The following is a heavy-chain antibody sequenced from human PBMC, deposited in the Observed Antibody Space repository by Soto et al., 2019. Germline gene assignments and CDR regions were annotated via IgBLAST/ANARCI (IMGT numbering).Heavy chain of an antibody. CDR2: ISTNGRST. J-gene: IGHJ4*02. Sequence: GGSLRLSCSASGFSFSDSAMHWVRQAPGKRLEYVSAISTNGRSTFYADSVKGRFTISRDNSKNTVHLQMSSLRAEDTAVYYCLRDIFGVVIFDSWGQGTPVTVSS. CDR1: GFSFSDSA. V-gene: IGHV3-64D*06. CDR3: LRDIFGVVIFDS. D-gene: IGHD3-3*01.